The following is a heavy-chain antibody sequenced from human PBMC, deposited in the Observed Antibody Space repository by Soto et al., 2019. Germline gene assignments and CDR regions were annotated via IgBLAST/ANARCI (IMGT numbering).Heavy chain of an antibody. CDR3: SYRLKGGGYFQY. Sequence: QITLKESGPALVKPTQTLTLTCTFSGFSLSTTALGVGWIRQPPGEALEWVALIYGDDEKRYSPSLKSRITITKDTSKNKVVLKMANMDPVDTATYYCSYRLKGGGYFQYWGQGILVTVSS. CDR2: IYGDDEK. D-gene: IGHD3-16*01. J-gene: IGHJ4*02. CDR1: GFSLSTTALG. V-gene: IGHV2-5*02.